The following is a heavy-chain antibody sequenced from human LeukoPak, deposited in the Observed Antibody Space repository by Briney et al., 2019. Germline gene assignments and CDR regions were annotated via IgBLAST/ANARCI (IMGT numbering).Heavy chain of an antibody. D-gene: IGHD2-8*01. CDR1: GGSFSGYY. V-gene: IGHV4-34*01. CDR3: AREPIGYCTNGVCYTFDY. J-gene: IGHJ4*02. Sequence: SETLSLTCAVYGGSFSGYYWSWIRQPPGKGLEWIGEINHSGSTNYNPSLRSRVTISVDTSKNQFSLKLSSVTAADTAVYYCAREPIGYCTNGVCYTFDYWGQGTLVTVSS. CDR2: INHSGST.